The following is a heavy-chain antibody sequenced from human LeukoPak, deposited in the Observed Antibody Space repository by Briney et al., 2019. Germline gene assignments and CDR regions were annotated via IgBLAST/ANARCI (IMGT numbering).Heavy chain of an antibody. J-gene: IGHJ3*02. Sequence: SETLSLTCAVSGGSISSSNWWSWVRQPQGKGLEWIGEIYHSGSTNYNPSLKSRVTISVDKSKNQFSLKLSSVTAADTAVYYCARAGGGAYAFDIWGQGTMVTVSS. CDR1: GGSISSSNW. V-gene: IGHV4-4*02. CDR3: ARAGGGAYAFDI. D-gene: IGHD1-26*01. CDR2: IYHSGST.